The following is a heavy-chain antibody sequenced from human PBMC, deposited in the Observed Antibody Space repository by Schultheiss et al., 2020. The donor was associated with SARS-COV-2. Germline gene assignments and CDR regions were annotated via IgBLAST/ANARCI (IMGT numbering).Heavy chain of an antibody. J-gene: IGHJ4*02. CDR2: ISGYNGYT. Sequence: ASVKVSCKTSGYTFTSHGISWVRQAPGQGFEWMGWISGYNGYTDYAQKFQGRITMTTDTSTSTAYMELRSLRSDDTAVYYCARAPRITGTTSVSSGFDYWGQGTLVTVS. CDR1: GYTFTSHG. CDR3: ARAPRITGTTSVSSGFDY. V-gene: IGHV1-18*04. D-gene: IGHD1-20*01.